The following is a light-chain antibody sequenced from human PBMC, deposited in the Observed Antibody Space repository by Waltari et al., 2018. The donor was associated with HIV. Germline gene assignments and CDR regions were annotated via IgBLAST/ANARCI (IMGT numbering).Light chain of an antibody. CDR1: QNINNH. Sequence: DIQMTQSPSSLSASVGDRVTITCRASQNINNHLNWYQQRPGKAPNLLINGASTLQPGVPSRFSGSTSGTNFTLTIRRLQPEDFATYYCQESFSAAITFGPGTRL. V-gene: IGKV1-39*01. CDR2: GAS. CDR3: QESFSAAIT. J-gene: IGKJ5*01.